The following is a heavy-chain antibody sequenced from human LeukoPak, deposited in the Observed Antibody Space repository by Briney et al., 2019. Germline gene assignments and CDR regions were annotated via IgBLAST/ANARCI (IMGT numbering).Heavy chain of an antibody. D-gene: IGHD6-13*01. V-gene: IGHV4-30-2*01. Sequence: PSETLSLTCTVSGGSISSGGYYWSWIRQPPGKGLEWIGYIYHSGSTYYNPSLKSRVTISVDRSKNQFSLKLSSVTAADTAVYYCARRLGIIAAAGFDYWGQGTLVTVSS. J-gene: IGHJ4*02. CDR3: ARRLGIIAAAGFDY. CDR2: IYHSGST. CDR1: GGSISSGGYY.